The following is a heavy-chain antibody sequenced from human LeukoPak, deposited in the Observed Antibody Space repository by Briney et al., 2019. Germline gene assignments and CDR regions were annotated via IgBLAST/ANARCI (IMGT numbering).Heavy chain of an antibody. CDR1: GYTXTGYY. Sequence: GASVKVSCKASGYTXTGYYMHWVRQAPGQGLEWMGWINANSGGTNYAQKFQGRVTMTRDTSISTAYMELSRLRSDDTAVYYCARERYSSSWGRLRNWFDPWGQGALVTVSS. J-gene: IGHJ5*02. D-gene: IGHD6-13*01. CDR2: INANSGGT. V-gene: IGHV1-2*02. CDR3: ARERYSSSWGRLRNWFDP.